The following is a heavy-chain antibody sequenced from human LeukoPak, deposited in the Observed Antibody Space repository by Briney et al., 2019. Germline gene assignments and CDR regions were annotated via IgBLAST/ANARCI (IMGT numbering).Heavy chain of an antibody. CDR3: ARDLTSSWKYGEIDF. D-gene: IGHD1-7*01. CDR1: GYTFTSYG. Sequence: ASVKVSCKASGYTFTSYGISRVRQAPGQGLEWMGWISAYSGNTDYAQRLQGRITMTTDTPTSTAYMELRSLRSDGTAVYYCARDLTSSWKYGEIDFWGQGTRVTVSS. J-gene: IGHJ4*02. V-gene: IGHV1-18*01. CDR2: ISAYSGNT.